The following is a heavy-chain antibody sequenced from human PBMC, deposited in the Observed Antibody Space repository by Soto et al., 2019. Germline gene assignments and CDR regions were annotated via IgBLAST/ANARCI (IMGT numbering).Heavy chain of an antibody. CDR1: GFTFSGSA. J-gene: IGHJ6*02. CDR3: TRLSPHNRVGPLG. Sequence: GSLRLSCAASGFTFSGSAMHWVRQASGKGLEWVGRIRDKANSYATAYTASVKGRFTISRDDSKNTAYLQMNSLKTEDTAVYYCTRLSPHNRVGPLGWSQGTTVTVSS. D-gene: IGHD3-16*02. V-gene: IGHV3-73*01. CDR2: IRDKANSYAT.